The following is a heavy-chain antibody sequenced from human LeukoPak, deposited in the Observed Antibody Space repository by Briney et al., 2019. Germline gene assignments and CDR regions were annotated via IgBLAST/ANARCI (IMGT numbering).Heavy chain of an antibody. V-gene: IGHV1-46*01. Sequence: ASVKVSCKASGYTFTSYYMHWVRQAPGQGLEWMGIINPSGGSTSYAQKFQGRVTMTRDTSTSTVYMELSSLRSEDTAVYCCARGRAYCSSTSCPRDYWGQGTLVTVSS. D-gene: IGHD2-2*01. J-gene: IGHJ4*02. CDR2: INPSGGST. CDR3: ARGRAYCSSTSCPRDY. CDR1: GYTFTSYY.